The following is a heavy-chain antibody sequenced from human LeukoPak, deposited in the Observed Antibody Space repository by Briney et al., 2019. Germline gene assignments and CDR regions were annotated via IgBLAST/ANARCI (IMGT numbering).Heavy chain of an antibody. Sequence: SGTLSLTCAVSGGSGGSISSSNYWSWVRQPPGKGLEWIGSIYYSGSTYYNPFLKSRVTISVDTSKNQFSLKLSSVTAADTAVYYCARHRRRPIVVVIATVDYWGQGTLVTVSS. CDR3: ARHRRRPIVVVIATVDY. J-gene: IGHJ4*02. CDR2: IYYSGST. CDR1: GGSGGSISSSNY. V-gene: IGHV4-39*01. D-gene: IGHD2-21*01.